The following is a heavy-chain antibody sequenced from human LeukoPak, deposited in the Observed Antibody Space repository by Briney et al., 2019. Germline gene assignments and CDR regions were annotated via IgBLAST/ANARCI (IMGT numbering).Heavy chain of an antibody. CDR1: GFTFSDYY. CDR3: TRDGRTGLRYFPYY. J-gene: IGHJ4*02. CDR2: ISSSGSTI. V-gene: IGHV3-11*01. Sequence: PGGSLRFSCAASGFTFSDYYVSWIRQAPGKGLGWVSYISSSGSTIYYADSVKGRFTISRDNAKNSLYLQMNSLKTEDTAVYYCTRDGRTGLRYFPYYWGQGTLVTVSS. D-gene: IGHD3-9*01.